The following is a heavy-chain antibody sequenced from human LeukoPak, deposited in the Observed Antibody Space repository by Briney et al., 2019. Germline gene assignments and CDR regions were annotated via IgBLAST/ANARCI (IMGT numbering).Heavy chain of an antibody. CDR3: AKQSGTMIVVVHTYFDY. CDR1: GFTFSSYA. CDR2: ISGSGGST. D-gene: IGHD3-22*01. V-gene: IGHV3-23*01. Sequence: GGSLRLSCAASGFTFSSYAMSWARQAPGKGLEWVSAISGSGGSTYYADSVKGRFTISRDNSKNTLYLQMNSLRAEDTAVYYCAKQSGTMIVVVHTYFDYWGQGTLVTVSS. J-gene: IGHJ4*02.